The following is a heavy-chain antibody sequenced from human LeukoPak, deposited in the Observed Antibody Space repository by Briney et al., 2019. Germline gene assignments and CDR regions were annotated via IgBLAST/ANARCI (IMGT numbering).Heavy chain of an antibody. CDR2: IYYSGST. D-gene: IGHD2-15*01. Sequence: SETLSLTCTVSGYSISSGYYWGWIRQPPGKGLEWIGSIYYSGSTYYNPSLKSRVTISVDTSKNQFSLKLSSVTAADTAVYYCASQQKYCSGGSCYRRYFDYWGQGTLVTVSS. CDR1: GYSISSGYY. V-gene: IGHV4-38-2*02. J-gene: IGHJ4*02. CDR3: ASQQKYCSGGSCYRRYFDY.